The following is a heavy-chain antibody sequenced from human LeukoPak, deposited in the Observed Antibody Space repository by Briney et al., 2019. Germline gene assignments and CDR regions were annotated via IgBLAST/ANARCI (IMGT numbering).Heavy chain of an antibody. Sequence: ASVKVSCKASGYTFTSYGISWVRQAPGQGLEWMGWISAYNGNTNYAQKLQGRVTMTTDTSTSTAYMELRSLRSDDTAVYYCARDIKYGDYVLLGARNWFDPWGQGTLVTVSS. CDR1: GYTFTSYG. V-gene: IGHV1-18*01. CDR2: ISAYNGNT. D-gene: IGHD4-17*01. CDR3: ARDIKYGDYVLLGARNWFDP. J-gene: IGHJ5*02.